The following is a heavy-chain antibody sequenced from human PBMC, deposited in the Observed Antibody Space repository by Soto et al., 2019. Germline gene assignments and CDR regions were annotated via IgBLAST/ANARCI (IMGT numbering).Heavy chain of an antibody. CDR2: INAGNGNT. CDR3: ARDSGGADY. J-gene: IGHJ4*02. CDR1: GYTFTSYA. V-gene: IGHV1-3*05. Sequence: QVQLVQSGAEEKKPGASVKVSCKASGYTFTSYAMHWVRQAPGQRLEWMGWINAGNGNTKYSQKCQGRDTVTGDTSASTAYMARSSLRSEDTAVYYCARDSGGADYWGQGTLVTVSS. D-gene: IGHD3-10*01.